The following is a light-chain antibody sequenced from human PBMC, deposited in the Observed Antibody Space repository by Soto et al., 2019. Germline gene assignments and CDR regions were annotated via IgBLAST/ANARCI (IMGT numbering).Light chain of an antibody. CDR2: GAF. CDR3: QQYDNSAWT. J-gene: IGKJ1*01. CDR1: QSVSTSF. Sequence: EVVLTQSPGTLSLSPGDSATLSCTPSQSVSTSFLAWYQQKPGQAPRLLIYGAFSRATGIPDRFSGSGSGTDFTLTISRLEPEDFAVYYCQQYDNSAWTFGQGTKVDIK. V-gene: IGKV3-20*01.